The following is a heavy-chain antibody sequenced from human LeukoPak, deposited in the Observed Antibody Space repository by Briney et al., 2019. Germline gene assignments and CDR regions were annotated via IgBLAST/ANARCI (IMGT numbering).Heavy chain of an antibody. D-gene: IGHD3-10*01. CDR1: GGSFSGYY. Sequence: PSETLSLTCAVYGGSFSGYYWSWIRQPPGKGLEWIGEINHSGSTNYNPSLKSRVTISVDTSKNQFSLKLSSATAADTAVYYCASIRSGAYYYGSGSYFDYWGQGTLVTVSS. J-gene: IGHJ4*02. CDR2: INHSGST. V-gene: IGHV4-34*01. CDR3: ASIRSGAYYYGSGSYFDY.